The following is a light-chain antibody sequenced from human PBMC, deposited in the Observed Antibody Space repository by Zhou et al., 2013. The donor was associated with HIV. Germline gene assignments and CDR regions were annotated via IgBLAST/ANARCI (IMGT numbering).Light chain of an antibody. CDR2: AAS. J-gene: IGKJ4*01. CDR1: QDISNW. CDR3: QQALSFPLT. V-gene: IGKV1-12*01. Sequence: DIQMTQSPSSVSASVGDRVTITCRASQDISNWLAWYQQKPGKAPKLLIYAASSLHSGVPSRFSGSGSGTDFTLTISSLQPEDFATYYCQQALSFPLTFGGGTKVEI.